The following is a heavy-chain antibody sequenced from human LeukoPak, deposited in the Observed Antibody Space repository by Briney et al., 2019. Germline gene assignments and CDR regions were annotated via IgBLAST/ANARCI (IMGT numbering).Heavy chain of an antibody. V-gene: IGHV2-5*01. CDR1: GFSLSTRGVG. CDR3: AHRRPSSGALFRRDTHSEYFDY. CDR2: IYWNDDK. Sequence: SGPTLVKPTQTLTLTCTFSGFSLSTRGVGVGWIRQPPGKALEWLALIYWNDDKRYSPSLKSRLTITKDTSKNQVVLTMTNMDPVDTATYYCAHRRPSSGALFRRDTHSEYFDYWGQGTLVTVSS. D-gene: IGHD6-19*01. J-gene: IGHJ4*02.